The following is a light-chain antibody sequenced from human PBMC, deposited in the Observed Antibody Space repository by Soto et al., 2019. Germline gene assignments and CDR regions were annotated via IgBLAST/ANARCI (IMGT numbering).Light chain of an antibody. V-gene: IGLV2-14*01. CDR2: EVF. CDR3: SSYTTNNAHV. CDR1: PNDVGAFDY. Sequence: QSVLTQPASVSASPGQSISISCTGTPNDVGAFDYVSWYQQHPGKAPQLIIFEVFNRPSGVSTRFSGSKSGTTASLTISGLQAEDEADFFCSSYTTNNAHVFGGGTKLTVL. J-gene: IGLJ2*01.